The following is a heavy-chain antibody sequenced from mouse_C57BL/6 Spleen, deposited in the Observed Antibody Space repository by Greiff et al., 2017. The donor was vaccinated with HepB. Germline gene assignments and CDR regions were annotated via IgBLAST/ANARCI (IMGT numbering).Heavy chain of an antibody. D-gene: IGHD2-2*01. Sequence: QVQLKQSGAELAKPGASVKLSCKASGYSFTTYWMHWVKQRPGQGLEWIGYINPSSDYTKYNQKFKDKDTLTADKSSSTAYMHLSSLTYEDSAVYYCVSGSDAFAYWGQGTLVTVSA. CDR1: GYSFTTYW. J-gene: IGHJ3*01. CDR3: VSGSDAFAY. CDR2: INPSSDYT. V-gene: IGHV1-7*01.